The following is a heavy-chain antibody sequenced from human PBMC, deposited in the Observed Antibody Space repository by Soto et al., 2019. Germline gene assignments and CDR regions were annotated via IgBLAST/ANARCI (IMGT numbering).Heavy chain of an antibody. V-gene: IGHV3-73*01. J-gene: IGHJ3*02. CDR1: GFTFSGSA. D-gene: IGHD3-3*01. Sequence: GGSLRLSCAASGFTFSGSAMHWVRQASGKGLEWVGRIRSKANSYATAYAASVKGRFTISRDDSKNTAYLQMNSLKTEDTAVYYCTRAFWSGYHHDAFDIWGQGTMVTVSS. CDR3: TRAFWSGYHHDAFDI. CDR2: IRSKANSYAT.